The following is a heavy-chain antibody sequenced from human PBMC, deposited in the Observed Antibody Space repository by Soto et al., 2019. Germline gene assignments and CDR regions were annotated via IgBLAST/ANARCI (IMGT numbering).Heavy chain of an antibody. Sequence: PGGSLRLSCAASGFTFSSYAMSWVRQAPGKGLEWVSAISGSGGSTYYADSVKGRSTISRDNSKNTLYLQMNSLRAEDTAVYYCAKTTKYSYAQGYFDYWGQGTLVTVSS. J-gene: IGHJ4*02. CDR1: GFTFSSYA. V-gene: IGHV3-23*01. CDR3: AKTTKYSYAQGYFDY. D-gene: IGHD5-18*01. CDR2: ISGSGGST.